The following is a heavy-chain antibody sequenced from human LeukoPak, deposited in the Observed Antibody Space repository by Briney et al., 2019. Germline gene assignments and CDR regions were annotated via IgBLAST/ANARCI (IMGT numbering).Heavy chain of an antibody. CDR1: GASISSGSYY. J-gene: IGHJ3*02. V-gene: IGHV4-61*02. Sequence: SETLSLTCNVSGASISSGSYYWSWIRQPAGKGLEWIGRIYSSGATNYNPSLKTRVTISLDTSKNQFSLKLSSVTAADTAVYYCARSGRRITIFGVALETDAFDIWGQGTMVTVSS. CDR3: ARSGRRITIFGVALETDAFDI. CDR2: IYSSGAT. D-gene: IGHD3-3*01.